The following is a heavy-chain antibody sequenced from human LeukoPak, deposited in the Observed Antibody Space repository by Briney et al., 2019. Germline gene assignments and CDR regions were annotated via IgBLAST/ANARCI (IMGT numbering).Heavy chain of an antibody. V-gene: IGHV4-59*08. J-gene: IGHJ4*02. D-gene: IGHD1-26*01. CDR2: IYYSGST. Sequence: SETLSLTCTVSGGSISSYYWSWIRQPPGKGLEWIGYIYYSGSTNYNPSLKSRVTISVDTSKNQFSLKLSSVTAADTAVYYCARLYRALPRGYFDYWGQGTLVTVSS. CDR1: GGSISSYY. CDR3: ARLYRALPRGYFDY.